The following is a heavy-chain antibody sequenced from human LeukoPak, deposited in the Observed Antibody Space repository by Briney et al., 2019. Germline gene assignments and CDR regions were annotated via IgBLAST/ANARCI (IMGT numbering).Heavy chain of an antibody. D-gene: IGHD6-13*01. J-gene: IGHJ5*02. CDR2: FDPEDGET. CDR1: GYTLTELS. CDR3: ATPNLYSSSWSWFDP. Sequence: ASVKVSCKVYGYTLTELSMHWVRQAPGKGLEWMGGFDPEDGETIYAQKFQGRVTMTEDTSTDTAYMELSSLRSEDTAVYYCATPNLYSSSWSWFDPWGQGTLVTVSS. V-gene: IGHV1-24*01.